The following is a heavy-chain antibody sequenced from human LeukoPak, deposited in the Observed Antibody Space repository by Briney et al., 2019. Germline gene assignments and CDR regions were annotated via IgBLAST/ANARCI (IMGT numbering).Heavy chain of an antibody. D-gene: IGHD5-12*01. CDR3: ARASGYTPDY. J-gene: IGHJ4*02. Sequence: GGSLRLSCAASGFTFSSYAMHWVRQAPGKGLEWVAVISYDGSNKYYADSVKGRFTISRDNSKNTLYLQMNSLRAEDTAVYYCARASGYTPDYWGQGTLVTVSS. CDR2: ISYDGSNK. V-gene: IGHV3-30*04. CDR1: GFTFSSYA.